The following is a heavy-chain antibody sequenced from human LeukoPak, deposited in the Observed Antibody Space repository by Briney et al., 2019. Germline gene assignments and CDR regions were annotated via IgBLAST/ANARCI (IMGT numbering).Heavy chain of an antibody. CDR2: IKQDGSEK. J-gene: IGHJ4*02. Sequence: PGGSLRLSCAASGFTFSSYWMSWVRQAPGKGLEWVANIKQDGSEKYYVDSVKGRFTISRDNAKNSLYLQMNSLRAKDTAVYYCARHGSEWELPFDYWGQGTLVTVSS. V-gene: IGHV3-7*01. D-gene: IGHD1-26*01. CDR1: GFTFSSYW. CDR3: ARHGSEWELPFDY.